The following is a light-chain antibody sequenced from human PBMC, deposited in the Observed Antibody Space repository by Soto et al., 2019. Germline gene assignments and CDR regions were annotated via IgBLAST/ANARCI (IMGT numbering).Light chain of an antibody. V-gene: IGKV3-11*01. CDR1: QSVSGY. Sequence: EIVLTQSPATLSLSPGERATLSCRASQSVSGYLAWYQQKPGQAPRLLIYDGSHRAAGIPSRFSGRGSGTDFTLTISGLEPEDFAVYYCQQRSNWLISFGPGTKVDIK. CDR2: DGS. J-gene: IGKJ3*01. CDR3: QQRSNWLIS.